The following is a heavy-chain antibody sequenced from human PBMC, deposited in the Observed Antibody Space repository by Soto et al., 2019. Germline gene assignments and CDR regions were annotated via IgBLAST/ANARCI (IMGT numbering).Heavy chain of an antibody. CDR1: GFTFSTYW. Sequence: EVQLVESGGDLVQPGGSLRLSCAASGFTFSTYWMHWVRQAPGKGLLWVSRIKTDGTYATYADSVKGRFTISRDNAKNTLYLQMKRLRVEDGAVYYCAAGGSGYYANWGQGTLVTVSS. CDR3: AAGGSGYYAN. J-gene: IGHJ4*02. V-gene: IGHV3-74*01. D-gene: IGHD3-22*01. CDR2: IKTDGTYA.